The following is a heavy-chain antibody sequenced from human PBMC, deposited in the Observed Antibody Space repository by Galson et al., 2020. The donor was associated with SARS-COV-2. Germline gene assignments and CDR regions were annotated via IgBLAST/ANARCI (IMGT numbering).Heavy chain of an antibody. CDR2: IYYSGST. D-gene: IGHD2-2*01. V-gene: IGHV4-31*03. CDR3: ATSYQLLSAFDI. Sequence: SDTLFLTRTVSGGSISSGGYYWRWIRQHPGKGLEWIGYIYYSGSTYYHPSLKSRVTISVDTSKNQFSLKLSSVTAADTAVYYCATSYQLLSAFDIWGQGTMVTVSS. CDR1: GGSISSGGYY. J-gene: IGHJ3*02.